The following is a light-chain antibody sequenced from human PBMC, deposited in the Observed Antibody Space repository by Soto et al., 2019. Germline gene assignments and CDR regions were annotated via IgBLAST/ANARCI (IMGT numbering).Light chain of an antibody. Sequence: DIVMTQSPVTLSVSPEERATLSRRASQSVSSNLAWYQQKPGQAPRLLIYGASTRATGIPARFSGSGSGTEFTLTISSLQSEDFAVYYCQQYNNWGTFGQGTKVEIK. V-gene: IGKV3-15*01. CDR2: GAS. J-gene: IGKJ1*01. CDR3: QQYNNWGT. CDR1: QSVSSN.